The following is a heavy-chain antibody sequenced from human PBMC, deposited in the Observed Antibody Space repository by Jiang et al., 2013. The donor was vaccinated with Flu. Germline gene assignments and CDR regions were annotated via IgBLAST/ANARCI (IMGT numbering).Heavy chain of an antibody. D-gene: IGHD2-2*01. CDR3: ARGEGIPAAGYYYYGMDV. J-gene: IGHJ6*04. CDR2: TYYRSKWYN. V-gene: IGHV6-1*01. Sequence: SQTLSLTCAISGDSVSSNSAAWNWIRQSPSRGLEWLGRTYYRSKWYNDYAVSVKSRITINPDTSKNQFSLQLNSVTPEDTAVYYCARGEGIPAAGYYYYGMDVWGKGTTVTVSS. CDR1: GDSVSSNSAA.